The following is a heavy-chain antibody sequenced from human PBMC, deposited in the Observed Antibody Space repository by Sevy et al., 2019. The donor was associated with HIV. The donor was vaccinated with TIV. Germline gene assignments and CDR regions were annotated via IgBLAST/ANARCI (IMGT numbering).Heavy chain of an antibody. CDR2: INWNGGRV. CDR3: ARGRVERYTYTYYSYYAMDV. J-gene: IGHJ6*02. CDR1: GFRFEDYG. Sequence: GGCLRLSCAGSGFRFEDYGMSCVRQVPGKGLEWVSGINWNGGRVAYADSVKGRFTVSRDNAKNSLYLQMNSLRVEDTALCHSARGRVERYTYTYYSYYAMDVWGQGTLVTVSS. D-gene: IGHD3-16*01. V-gene: IGHV3-20*01.